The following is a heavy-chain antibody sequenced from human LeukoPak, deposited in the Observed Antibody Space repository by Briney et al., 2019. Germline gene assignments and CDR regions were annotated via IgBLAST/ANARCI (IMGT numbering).Heavy chain of an antibody. D-gene: IGHD1-14*01. CDR1: GYTFTSYD. Sequence: GGSVKVSCKASGYTFTSYDINWVRQATGQGLEWMGWVNPNSGNTGYAQKFQGRVTMTRNTSISTAYMELSSLRSEDTAVYYCARGNRPRGLGYYYGMDVWGQGTTVTVSS. CDR3: ARGNRPRGLGYYYGMDV. V-gene: IGHV1-8*01. CDR2: VNPNSGNT. J-gene: IGHJ6*02.